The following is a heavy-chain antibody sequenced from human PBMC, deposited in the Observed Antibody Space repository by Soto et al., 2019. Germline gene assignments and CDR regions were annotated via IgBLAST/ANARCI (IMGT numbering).Heavy chain of an antibody. CDR3: AREPLLLPDY. CDR2: IDWDDDK. D-gene: IGHD3-22*01. Sequence: SGPTLVNPTQTLTLTCTFSGFSLSTSGMRVSWIRQPPGKALEWLARIDWDDDKFYSTSLKTRLTISKDTSKNQVALTMTNMDPVDTATYDCAREPLLLPDYWGQGTLVTVSS. CDR1: GFSLSTSGMR. J-gene: IGHJ4*02. V-gene: IGHV2-70*04.